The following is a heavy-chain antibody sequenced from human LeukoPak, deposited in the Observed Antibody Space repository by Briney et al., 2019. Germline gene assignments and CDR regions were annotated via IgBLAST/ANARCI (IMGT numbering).Heavy chain of an antibody. V-gene: IGHV4-59*01. D-gene: IGHD3-3*02. CDR1: GGSISSYY. Sequence: SETLSLTCTVSGGSISSYYWSWIRQPPGKGLEWIGYMYYRGNTNYDPSLKSRVTISIDTPNNQFSLKLSSVTAADTAVYYCARDSPFSDQNWFDPWGQGTLVTVSS. CDR3: ARDSPFSDQNWFDP. J-gene: IGHJ5*02. CDR2: MYYRGNT.